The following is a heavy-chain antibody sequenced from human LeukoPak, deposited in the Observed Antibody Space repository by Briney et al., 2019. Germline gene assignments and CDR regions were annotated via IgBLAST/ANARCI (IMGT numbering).Heavy chain of an antibody. J-gene: IGHJ3*02. Sequence: SQTLSLTCTVSGGSISSGGYNWGWIRQHPGKGLEWIGYIYYSASYYNPSLKSRVTISEDTSKNQVSLKVIAVTAADTAMYYCVRGGNIYGSDAFDIWGQGTFVSVSS. CDR3: VRGGNIYGSDAFDI. CDR1: GGSISSGGYN. V-gene: IGHV4-31*03. D-gene: IGHD5-18*01. CDR2: IYYSAS.